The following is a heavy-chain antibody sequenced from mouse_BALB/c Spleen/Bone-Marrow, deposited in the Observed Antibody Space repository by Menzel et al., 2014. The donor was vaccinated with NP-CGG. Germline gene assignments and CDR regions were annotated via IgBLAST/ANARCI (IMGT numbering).Heavy chain of an antibody. CDR1: GYAFTNYL. D-gene: IGHD2-13*01. Sequence: QVQLKESGAELARPGTSVKVSCKASGYAFTNYLIEWVKQRPGQGLEWIGVINPGSGGTNYNEKFKGKATLTADKSSSTAYMQLSSLTSDDSAVYFCARRDYSFAYWGQGTLVTVSA. CDR2: INPGSGGT. CDR3: ARRDYSFAY. J-gene: IGHJ3*01. V-gene: IGHV1-54*01.